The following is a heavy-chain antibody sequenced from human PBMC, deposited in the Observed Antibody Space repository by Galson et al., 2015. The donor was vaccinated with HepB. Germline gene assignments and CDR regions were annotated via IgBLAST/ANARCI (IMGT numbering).Heavy chain of an antibody. CDR3: AKHYCTGGSWYSVVFYAFDI. CDR1: GFTFTNYA. CDR2: IGGSDGTK. D-gene: IGHD2-15*01. V-gene: IGHV3-23*01. Sequence: SLRLSCAASGFTFTNYAMTWVRQAPGKGLEWVACIGGSDGTKDYAAYVKGRFTISRDNSRDTLYLQMNSLRAEDTAVYYCAKHYCTGGSWYSVVFYAFDIWGQGTMVTVSS. J-gene: IGHJ3*02.